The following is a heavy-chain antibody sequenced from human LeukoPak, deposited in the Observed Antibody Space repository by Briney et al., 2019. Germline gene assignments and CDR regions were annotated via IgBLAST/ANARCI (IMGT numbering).Heavy chain of an antibody. CDR2: FDPEDGET. Sequence: ASVKVCCKVSGYTHTELSMHWVRQAPGKGREWMGGFDPEDGETIYAQKFQGRVTMTEDTSTDTAYMELSSLRSEDTAVYYCATVFVGLLKADDAFDIWGQGTMVTVSS. CDR3: ATVFVGLLKADDAFDI. J-gene: IGHJ3*02. CDR1: GYTHTELS. D-gene: IGHD3/OR15-3a*01. V-gene: IGHV1-24*01.